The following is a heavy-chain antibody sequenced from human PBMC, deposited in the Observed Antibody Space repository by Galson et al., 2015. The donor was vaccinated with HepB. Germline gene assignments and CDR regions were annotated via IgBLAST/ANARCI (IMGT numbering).Heavy chain of an antibody. CDR2: ISSSSDYI. Sequence: LRLSCAASGFTFSSYSMNWVRQAPGKGLEWVSSISSSSDYIFYAGSVKGRFTISRDNGKNSVFLQMNSLRAEDTAVYYCTTKTSGTYPFDYWGQGTLVTVSS. CDR3: TTKTSGTYPFDY. CDR1: GFTFSSYS. J-gene: IGHJ4*02. V-gene: IGHV3-21*01. D-gene: IGHD1-26*01.